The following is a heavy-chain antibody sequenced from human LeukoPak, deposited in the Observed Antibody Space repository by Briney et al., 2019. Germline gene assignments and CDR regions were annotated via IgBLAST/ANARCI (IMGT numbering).Heavy chain of an antibody. CDR3: AREGGLLWFGELMPLDY. J-gene: IGHJ4*02. Sequence: ASVKVSCKASGYTFTSFYMNWVRQAPGQGLEWMGKINPSGGSTTYAQKFQGRVTMTRDTSTSTVYMELSSLRFEDTAVYYCAREGGLLWFGELMPLDYWGQGTLVTVSS. CDR1: GYTFTSFY. D-gene: IGHD3-10*01. V-gene: IGHV1-46*01. CDR2: INPSGGST.